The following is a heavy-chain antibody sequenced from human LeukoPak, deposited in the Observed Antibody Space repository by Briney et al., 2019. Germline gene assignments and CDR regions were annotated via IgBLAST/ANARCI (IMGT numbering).Heavy chain of an antibody. CDR2: IYTSGST. V-gene: IGHV4-61*02. J-gene: IGHJ1*01. CDR1: GGSISSGSYY. D-gene: IGHD3-22*01. CDR3: ARDGVYDSSGYFPEYFQH. Sequence: PSETLSLTCTVSGGSISSGSYYWSWIRQPAGKGLEWIGRIYTSGSTNYNPSLKSRGTISVDTSKNQFSLKLSSVTAADTAVYYCARDGVYDSSGYFPEYFQHWGQGTLVTVSS.